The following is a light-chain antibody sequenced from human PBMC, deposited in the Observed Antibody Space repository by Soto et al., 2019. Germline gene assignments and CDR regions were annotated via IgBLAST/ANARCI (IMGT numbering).Light chain of an antibody. V-gene: IGKV1-39*01. J-gene: IGKJ2*01. CDR2: AAS. CDR3: QQSYSIFRT. CDR1: QRISSY. Sequence: DIPMTQSPSSLSASVGDRVTITCRASQRISSYLNWYQQKPGKAPKLLIYAASNLQSGVPSRFSGSGSGTDFTLTISSLQPEDFATYYCQQSYSIFRTFGQGTKLEIK.